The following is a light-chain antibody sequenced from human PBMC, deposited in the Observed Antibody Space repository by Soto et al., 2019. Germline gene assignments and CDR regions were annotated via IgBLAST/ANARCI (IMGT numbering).Light chain of an antibody. V-gene: IGKV1-39*01. CDR3: QQSFSPLLT. J-gene: IGKJ4*01. Sequence: DIQMTQSPSSVSASVGDRVTITCRASQTLNNYLTWFQQKPGKAPKVLIYAASTLQSGVPSRFSGSGSGAEFTLTISSLQPEDFETYYCQQSFSPLLTFGGGTKVDIX. CDR1: QTLNNY. CDR2: AAS.